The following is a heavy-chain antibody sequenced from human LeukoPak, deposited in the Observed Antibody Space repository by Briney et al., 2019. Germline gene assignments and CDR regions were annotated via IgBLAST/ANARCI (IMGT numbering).Heavy chain of an antibody. D-gene: IGHD3-22*01. J-gene: IGHJ4*02. V-gene: IGHV4-34*01. CDR1: GGSFSGYY. CDR2: INHSGST. Sequence: SETLSLTCAVYGGSFSGYYWSWIRQPPGKGLEWIGEINHSGSTNYNPSLKSRVTISVDTSKNQFSLKLSSVTAADTAVYYCARVKGVTYYYDSSGPGFDYWGQGTLVTVSS. CDR3: ARVKGVTYYYDSSGPGFDY.